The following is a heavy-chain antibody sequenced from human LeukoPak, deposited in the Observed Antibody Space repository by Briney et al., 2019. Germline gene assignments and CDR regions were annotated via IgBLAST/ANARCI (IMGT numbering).Heavy chain of an antibody. Sequence: ETLSLTCTVSGGSISSSSYYWGWIRQPPGGGLEWIGSIYYSGSTYYNPSLKSRVTISVDTSKNQFSLKLSSVTAADTAVYYCARDSGAIFGVVIGYYFDYWGQGTLVTVSS. CDR3: ARDSGAIFGVVIGYYFDY. V-gene: IGHV4-39*02. J-gene: IGHJ4*02. CDR2: IYYSGST. D-gene: IGHD3-3*01. CDR1: GGSISSSSYY.